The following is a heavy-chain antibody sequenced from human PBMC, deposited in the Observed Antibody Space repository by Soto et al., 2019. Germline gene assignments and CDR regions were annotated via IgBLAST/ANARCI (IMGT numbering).Heavy chain of an antibody. Sequence: ASVKVSCKASGYTFTSYAMHWVRQAPGQRLEWMGWINAGNGNTKYSQKFQGRVTITRDTSASTAYMELSSLRSEDTAVYYCARNLLPLEDDYSSYWFDPWGRGTLVTVSS. CDR1: GYTFTSYA. CDR3: ARNLLPLEDDYSSYWFDP. J-gene: IGHJ5*02. CDR2: INAGNGNT. V-gene: IGHV1-3*01. D-gene: IGHD4-4*01.